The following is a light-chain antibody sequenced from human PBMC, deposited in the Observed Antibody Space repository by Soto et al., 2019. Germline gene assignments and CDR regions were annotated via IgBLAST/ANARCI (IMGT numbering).Light chain of an antibody. V-gene: IGKV4-1*01. CDR2: WAS. CDR3: QQYYSTPWT. Sequence: DIVMTQSPDSLAVSLGERATINCKSSQSVLYSSNNKNYLAWYQQKPGQPPKLLIYWASTRESGVPDRFSGSGSGTEFTLTSSSLQAEDVEVYYCQQYYSTPWTFGHGNKVEIK. J-gene: IGKJ1*01. CDR1: QSVLYSSNNKNY.